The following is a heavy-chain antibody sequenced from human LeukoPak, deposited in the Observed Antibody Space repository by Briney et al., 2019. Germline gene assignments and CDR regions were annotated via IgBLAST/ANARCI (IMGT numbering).Heavy chain of an antibody. CDR2: IWYDGSNK. CDR3: ARDPGDYVGNDAFDI. Sequence: GGSLKLSCAASGFTFSSYGMHWVRPAPGKGLEWVSVIWYDGSNKYYAVSVKGGFTVSRDNSKNTLYLQMNSLRAEDTAVYYCARDPGDYVGNDAFDIWGQGTMVTVSS. D-gene: IGHD4-17*01. J-gene: IGHJ3*02. CDR1: GFTFSSYG. V-gene: IGHV3-33*01.